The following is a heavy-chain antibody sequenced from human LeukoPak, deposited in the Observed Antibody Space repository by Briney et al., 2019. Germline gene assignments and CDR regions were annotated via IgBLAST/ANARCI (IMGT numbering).Heavy chain of an antibody. J-gene: IGHJ6*03. D-gene: IGHD3-3*01. Sequence: SETLSLTCTVSGGSISSYYWSWIRQPAGKGLEWIGRIYTSGSTNYNPSLKSRVTMSVDTSKNQFSLKLSSVTAADTAVYYCARTPGTIFGVVNYYYYYMDVWGKGTTVTVSS. CDR2: IYTSGST. CDR3: ARTPGTIFGVVNYYYYYMDV. CDR1: GGSISSYY. V-gene: IGHV4-4*07.